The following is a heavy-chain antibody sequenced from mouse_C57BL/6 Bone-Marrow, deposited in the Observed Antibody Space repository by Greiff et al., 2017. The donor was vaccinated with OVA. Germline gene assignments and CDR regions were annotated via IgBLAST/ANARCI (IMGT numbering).Heavy chain of an antibody. CDR1: GYSITSGYY. Sequence: EVKLVESGPGLVKPSQSLSLTCSVTGYSITSGYYWNWIRQFPGNKLEWMGYISYDGSNNYNPSLKNRISITRDTSKNQFFLKLNSVTTEDTATYYCASEVRFAYWGQGTLVTVSA. CDR2: ISYDGSN. V-gene: IGHV3-6*01. J-gene: IGHJ3*01. D-gene: IGHD2-13*01. CDR3: ASEVRFAY.